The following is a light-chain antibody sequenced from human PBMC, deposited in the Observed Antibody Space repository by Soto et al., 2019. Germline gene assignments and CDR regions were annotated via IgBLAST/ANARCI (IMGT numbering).Light chain of an antibody. CDR1: SSNIGNNY. J-gene: IGLJ3*02. V-gene: IGLV1-51*02. CDR3: GTWDSSLSALWV. CDR2: END. Sequence: QSVLTQPPSVSVPPGQKVTISCSGSSSNIGNNYVSWYQQLPGTAPKLLIYENDKRPSGIPDRFSGSKSGTSATLGITGLQTGDEADYYCGTWDSSLSALWVFGGGTKLTVL.